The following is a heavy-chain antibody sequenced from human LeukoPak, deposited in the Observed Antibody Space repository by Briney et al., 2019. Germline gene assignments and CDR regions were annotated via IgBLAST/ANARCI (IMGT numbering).Heavy chain of an antibody. Sequence: SQTLSLTCTVSGGSGSRGSYYWSWIRQPAGKGLEWIGRIYTSGSTNYNPSLKSRVTISVDTSKNQFSLQLSSVTSADTAVYYCAGRDGGWTQTADYWGQGTLVTVSS. J-gene: IGHJ4*02. CDR1: GGSGSRGSYY. CDR2: IYTSGST. CDR3: AGRDGGWTQTADY. D-gene: IGHD6-19*01. V-gene: IGHV4-61*02.